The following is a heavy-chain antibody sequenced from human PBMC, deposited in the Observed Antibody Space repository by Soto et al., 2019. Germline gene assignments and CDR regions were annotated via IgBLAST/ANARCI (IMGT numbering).Heavy chain of an antibody. J-gene: IGHJ5*02. CDR3: ARHYSGSYYSHWFDP. CDR1: GDSVSSGSYY. V-gene: IGHV4-61*01. CDR2: IFYSGNT. Sequence: TCSVSGDSVSSGSYYWSWVRQPPGKGLEWIGYIFYSGNTNYNPSLQSRVTISVDTSKNQFSLKLRSVTAADTAMYYCARHYSGSYYSHWFDPWGQGTLVTVSS. D-gene: IGHD1-26*01.